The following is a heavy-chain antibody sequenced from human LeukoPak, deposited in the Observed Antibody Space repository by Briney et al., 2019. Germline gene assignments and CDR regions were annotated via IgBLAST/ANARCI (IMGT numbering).Heavy chain of an antibody. D-gene: IGHD3-16*01. Sequence: PSETLSLTCTASGGSISSYYWSWIRQPPGKGLEWIGYIYYSGSTNYNPSLKSRVTISVDTSKNQFSLKLSSVTAADTAVYYCARELRKGELDYWGQGTLVTVSS. CDR1: GGSISSYY. CDR3: ARELRKGELDY. V-gene: IGHV4-59*12. CDR2: IYYSGST. J-gene: IGHJ4*02.